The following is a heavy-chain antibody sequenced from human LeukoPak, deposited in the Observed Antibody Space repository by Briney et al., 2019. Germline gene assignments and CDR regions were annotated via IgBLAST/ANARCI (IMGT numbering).Heavy chain of an antibody. V-gene: IGHV3-7*01. D-gene: IGHD2-2*01. CDR2: IKPDGSEK. Sequence: PGGSLRLSCTAPEMTFSSYWMSWVRQAPGKGLEWVTNIKPDGSEKYYLDSVKGRFTFSRGNAKNSLYLQMNSLRAEDTAVYFCARALYHTFDYWGQGTLVTVSS. CDR3: ARALYHTFDY. CDR1: EMTFSSYW. J-gene: IGHJ4*02.